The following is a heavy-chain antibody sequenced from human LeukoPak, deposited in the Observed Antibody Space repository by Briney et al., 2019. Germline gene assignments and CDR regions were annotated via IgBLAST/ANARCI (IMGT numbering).Heavy chain of an antibody. CDR3: ARDGYSSSFYFDY. V-gene: IGHV3-74*01. D-gene: IGHD6-6*01. Sequence: GGSLRPSCAASGFTFSNYWMHWVRQAPGKGLVWVSRINSDGSRTTYADSVKGRFTISRDNAKNTLYLQMNSLRAEDTAVYYCARDGYSSSFYFDYWGQGTLVTVSS. CDR2: INSDGSRT. CDR1: GFTFSNYW. J-gene: IGHJ4*02.